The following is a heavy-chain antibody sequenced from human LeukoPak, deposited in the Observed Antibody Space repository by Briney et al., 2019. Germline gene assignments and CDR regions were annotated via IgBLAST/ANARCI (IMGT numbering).Heavy chain of an antibody. V-gene: IGHV3-21*01. D-gene: IGHD1-14*01. CDR2: ISSSSSYI. Sequence: GGSLRLSCAASGFTFSRYRVNWVRQAPGKGLEWVSSISSSSSYIYYADSVKGRFTIPRDNAKNSLYLQMNSLRAEDTAVYYCARDGEPVPYYYYYGMDVWGQGTTVTVSS. CDR1: GFTFSRYR. J-gene: IGHJ6*02. CDR3: ARDGEPVPYYYYYGMDV.